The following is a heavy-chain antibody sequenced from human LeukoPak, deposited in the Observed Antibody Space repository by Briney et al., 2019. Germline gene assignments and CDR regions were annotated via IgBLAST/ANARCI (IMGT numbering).Heavy chain of an antibody. D-gene: IGHD3-10*02. V-gene: IGHV3-23*01. CDR2: ISGSGGST. Sequence: GGSLRLSCAASGFTFSSYAMSWIRQAPGKGLEWVSAISGSGGSTYYADSVKGRFTISRDNSKNTLYLQMNSLRAEDTAVYYCAKDVSDLFGVFGSASYFDYWGQGTLVTVSS. CDR3: AKDVSDLFGVFGSASYFDY. CDR1: GFTFSSYA. J-gene: IGHJ4*02.